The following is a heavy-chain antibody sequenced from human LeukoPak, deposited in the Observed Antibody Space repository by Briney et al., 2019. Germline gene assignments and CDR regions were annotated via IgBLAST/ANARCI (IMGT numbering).Heavy chain of an antibody. D-gene: IGHD2-15*01. J-gene: IGHJ6*02. CDR1: GFTFSSYA. Sequence: GGSLRLSCAASGFTFSSYAMSWVRQAPGKGLEWVSAISGSGGSTYYADSVKGRFTISRDNSKNTLYLQMNSLRAEDTAVYYCAAGRTVGYCSGGSCNSLGMDVWGQGTTVTVSS. V-gene: IGHV3-23*01. CDR2: ISGSGGST. CDR3: AAGRTVGYCSGGSCNSLGMDV.